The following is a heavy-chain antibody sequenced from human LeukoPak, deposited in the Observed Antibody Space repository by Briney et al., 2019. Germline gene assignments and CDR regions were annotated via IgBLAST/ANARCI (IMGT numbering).Heavy chain of an antibody. CDR2: FHYNSST. CDR3: ARDRSYIWFDP. D-gene: IGHD1-26*01. Sequence: SETLTLTCTVSGGTISSYYLSWIRQPPGKGLEWIGYFHYNSSTNYNPSLNSRVTISVDTSKNEFCLKLSSVSAADTAVYYCARDRSYIWFDPWGQGTRVTLFS. CDR1: GGTISSYY. V-gene: IGHV4-59*01. J-gene: IGHJ5*02.